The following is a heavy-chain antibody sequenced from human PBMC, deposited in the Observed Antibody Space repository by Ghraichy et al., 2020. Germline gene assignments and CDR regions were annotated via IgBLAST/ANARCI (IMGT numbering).Heavy chain of an antibody. D-gene: IGHD2-21*02. V-gene: IGHV4-30-2*01. CDR2: IYHSGST. J-gene: IGHJ2*01. CDR3: AGSWVVTAIGWRGYFDL. CDR1: GGSISSGGYS. Sequence: SETLSLTCAVSGGSISSGGYSWSWIRQPPGKGLEWIGYIYHSGSTYYNPSLKSRVTISVDRSKNQFSLKLSSVTAADTAVYYCAGSWVVTAIGWRGYFDLWGRGTLVTVSS.